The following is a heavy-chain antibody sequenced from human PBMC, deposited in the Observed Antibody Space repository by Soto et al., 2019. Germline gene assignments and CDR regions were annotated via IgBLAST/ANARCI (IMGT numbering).Heavy chain of an antibody. D-gene: IGHD1-26*01. CDR3: AVGATTSTYGMDV. V-gene: IGHV3-30*03. J-gene: IGHJ6*02. CDR1: GFTFSSYG. Sequence: SLRLSCAASGFTFSSYGMHWVRQAPGKGLEWVAVISYDGSNKYYADSVKGRFTISRDNSKNTLYLQMNSLRAEDTAVYYCAVGATTSTYGMDVWGQGTTVTVSS. CDR2: ISYDGSNK.